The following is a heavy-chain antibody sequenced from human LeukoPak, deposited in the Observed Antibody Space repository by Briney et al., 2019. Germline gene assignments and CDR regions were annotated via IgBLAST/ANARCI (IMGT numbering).Heavy chain of an antibody. CDR3: ARADILTGYYPFLDY. J-gene: IGHJ4*02. CDR1: GGSISSSAYH. V-gene: IGHV4-31*03. D-gene: IGHD3-9*01. Sequence: PSQTLSLTCSVSGGSISSSAYHWSWFRQHPGKGLEWIGYIYYTGRTYYSPSLKSRVTISLDTSKNQFSLKLSSVTAADTAVYYCARADILTGYYPFLDYWGQGTLVTVSS. CDR2: IYYTGRT.